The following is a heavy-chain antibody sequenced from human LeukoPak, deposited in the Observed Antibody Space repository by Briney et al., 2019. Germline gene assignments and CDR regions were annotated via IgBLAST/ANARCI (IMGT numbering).Heavy chain of an antibody. D-gene: IGHD2-15*01. CDR1: GYTFTSYG. Sequence: ASVKVSCKASGYTFTSYGISWVRQAPGQGLEWMGWISAYNGNTNYAQKLQGRVTMTRDTSTSTVYMELSSLRSEDTAVYYCARDGGIFDYWGQGTLVTVSS. V-gene: IGHV1-18*01. CDR3: ARDGGIFDY. CDR2: ISAYNGNT. J-gene: IGHJ4*02.